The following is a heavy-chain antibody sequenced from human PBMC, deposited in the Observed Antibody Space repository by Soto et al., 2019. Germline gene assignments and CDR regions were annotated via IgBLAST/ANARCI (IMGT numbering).Heavy chain of an antibody. CDR3: AKLDDSSGYSVDY. V-gene: IGHV4-34*01. CDR2: INHSGST. J-gene: IGHJ4*02. D-gene: IGHD3-22*01. CDR1: GGSFSGYY. Sequence: SETLSLTCAVYGGSFSGYYWSWIRQPPGKGLEWIGEINHSGSTNYNPSLKSRVTISVDTSKNQFSLKLSSVTAADTAVYYCAKLDDSSGYSVDYWGQGTLVTVSS.